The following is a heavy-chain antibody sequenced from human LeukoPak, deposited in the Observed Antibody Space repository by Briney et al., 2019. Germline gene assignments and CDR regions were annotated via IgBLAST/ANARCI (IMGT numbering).Heavy chain of an antibody. J-gene: IGHJ4*02. D-gene: IGHD3-10*01. CDR1: GGSISSGGYY. CDR3: AFFNRGVMGC. Sequence: SETLSLTCTVSGGSISSGGYYWSWIRQHPGKGLEWIGYIYYSGSTYYNPSLKSRVTISVDTSKNQFSLKLSSVTAADTAVYYCAFFNRGVMGCWGQGTLVTVSS. V-gene: IGHV4-31*03. CDR2: IYYSGST.